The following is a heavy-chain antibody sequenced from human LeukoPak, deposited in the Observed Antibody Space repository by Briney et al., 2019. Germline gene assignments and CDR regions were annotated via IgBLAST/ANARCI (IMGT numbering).Heavy chain of an antibody. J-gene: IGHJ4*02. CDR3: ASAGNPHYFDF. CDR1: GVSISSHY. CDR2: VYYTGST. Sequence: PSETLSLTCTVSGVSISSHYWSWIRQSPGKRLEWIGNVYYTGSTTYNPSLKSRVAISIDTSKNQFSLTLNSVTAADAAVYYCASAGNPHYFDFWGQGPPITVSS. V-gene: IGHV4-59*11.